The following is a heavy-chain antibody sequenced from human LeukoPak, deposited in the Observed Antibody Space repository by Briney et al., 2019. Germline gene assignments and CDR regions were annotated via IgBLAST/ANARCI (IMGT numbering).Heavy chain of an antibody. CDR1: GYSIGSGYY. J-gene: IGHJ4*02. CDR3: ARGGGPPSHLDF. Sequence: SETLSLTCTVSGYSIGSGYYWGWIRQPPGKGLEWIGSIYHSGSTYYNPSLKSRVTISVDTSKNQFSLKLSSVTAADTAVYYCARGGGPPSHLDFWGQGTLVTVSS. V-gene: IGHV4-38-2*02. CDR2: IYHSGST. D-gene: IGHD3-16*01.